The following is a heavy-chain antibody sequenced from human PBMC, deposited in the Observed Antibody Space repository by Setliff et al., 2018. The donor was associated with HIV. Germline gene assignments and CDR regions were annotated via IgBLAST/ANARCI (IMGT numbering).Heavy chain of an antibody. CDR2: IYQSGTT. V-gene: IGHV4-38-2*01. Sequence: PSETLSLTCAVSGFSISSGFFWGWVRQPPGKGLEWIGSIYQSGTTYYNPSLKSRVIISVDTSKNEVSLKVSSVTAADTAVYYCARVDRCSGGSCYFIDYWGQGTLVTVSS. J-gene: IGHJ4*02. D-gene: IGHD2-15*01. CDR1: GFSISSGFF. CDR3: ARVDRCSGGSCYFIDY.